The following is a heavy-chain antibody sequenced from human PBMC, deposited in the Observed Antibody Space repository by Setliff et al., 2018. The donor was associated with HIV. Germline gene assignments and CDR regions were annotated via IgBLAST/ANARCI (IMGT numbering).Heavy chain of an antibody. V-gene: IGHV5-51*01. Sequence: GESLKISCRASGYDVTRYWIGWVRQMPGQALEWIGVIYPGGSDARYSPSFQDQVTMSADKSISTAYLQWSSLKASDTGIYFCARASLAARPHFFDSWGQGTLVTVSS. CDR2: IYPGGSDA. CDR1: GYDVTRYW. CDR3: ARASLAARPHFFDS. J-gene: IGHJ4*02. D-gene: IGHD6-6*01.